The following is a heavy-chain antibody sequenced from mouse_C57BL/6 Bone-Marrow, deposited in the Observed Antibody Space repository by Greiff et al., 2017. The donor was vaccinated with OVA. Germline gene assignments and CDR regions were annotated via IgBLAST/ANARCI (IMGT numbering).Heavy chain of an antibody. CDR1: GFTFSSYT. CDR3: ARLRYYGSSSAWFAY. J-gene: IGHJ3*01. V-gene: IGHV5-9*01. D-gene: IGHD1-1*01. CDR2: ISGGGGNT. Sequence: EVKLMESGGGLVKPGGSLKLSCAASGFTFSSYTMSWVRQTPEKRLEWVATISGGGGNTYYPDSVKGRFTISRDNAKNTLYLQMSSLRSEDTALYYCARLRYYGSSSAWFAYWGQGTLVTVSA.